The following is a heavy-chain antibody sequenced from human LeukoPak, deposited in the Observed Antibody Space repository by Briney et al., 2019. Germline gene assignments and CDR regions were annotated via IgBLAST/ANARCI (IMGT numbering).Heavy chain of an antibody. V-gene: IGHV1-18*01. Sequence: ASVTVSCKASGYRFTSYGISWVRQAPGQGLEWMGWISAYNGNTNYAQKLQGRVTMTTDTSTSTAYMELRSLRSDDTAVYYCARGGDGDISTGLVFDYWGQGTLVTVSS. CDR1: GYRFTSYG. CDR2: ISAYNGNT. D-gene: IGHD3-9*01. CDR3: ARGGDGDISTGLVFDY. J-gene: IGHJ4*02.